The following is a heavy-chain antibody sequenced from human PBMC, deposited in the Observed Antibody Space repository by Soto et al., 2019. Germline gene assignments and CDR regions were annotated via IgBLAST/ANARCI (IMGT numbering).Heavy chain of an antibody. CDR3: ARSAEPGYSYGTGAPSYAFDI. CDR1: GGSISSYY. CDR2: IYYSGST. J-gene: IGHJ3*02. D-gene: IGHD5-18*01. V-gene: IGHV4-59*08. Sequence: SETLSLTCTVSGGSISSYYWSWIRQPPGKGLEWIGYIYYSGSTNYNPSLKSRVTISVDTSKNQFSLKLSSVTAADTAVYYCARSAEPGYSYGTGAPSYAFDIWGQGTMVTVSS.